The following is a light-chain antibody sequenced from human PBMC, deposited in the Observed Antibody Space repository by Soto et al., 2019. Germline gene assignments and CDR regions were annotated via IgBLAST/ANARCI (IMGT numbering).Light chain of an antibody. CDR2: ATS. CDR1: QSVGNN. Sequence: EIVVTQSPATLSVSPGERATLSCRASQSVGNNFAWYQQKPGQAPRLLIFATSTRATGVPARFSGSGSGTEFTLTISSLQVEDFAVYYWQQYGDWPLHFVGGVKVEIE. J-gene: IGKJ4*01. CDR3: QQYGDWPLH. V-gene: IGKV3-15*01.